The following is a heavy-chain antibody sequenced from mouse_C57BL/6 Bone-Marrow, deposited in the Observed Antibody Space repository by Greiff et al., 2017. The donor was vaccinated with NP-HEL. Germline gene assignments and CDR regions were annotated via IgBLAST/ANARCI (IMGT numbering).Heavy chain of an antibody. V-gene: IGHV1-64*01. CDR2: IHPNSCST. Sequence: VQLQESGAELVKPGASVKLSCKASGYTFTSYWMHWVKQRPGQGLEWIGMIHPNSCSTNYNEKFKSKATLTVDKSSSTAYMQLSSLTSEDSAVYYCARLGYGYYFDYWGQGTTLTVSS. CDR1: GYTFTSYW. J-gene: IGHJ2*01. D-gene: IGHD2-10*02. CDR3: ARLGYGYYFDY.